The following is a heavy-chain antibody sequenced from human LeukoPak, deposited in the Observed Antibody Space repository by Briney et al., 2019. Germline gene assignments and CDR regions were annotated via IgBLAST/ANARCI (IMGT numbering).Heavy chain of an antibody. V-gene: IGHV3-30-3*01. J-gene: IGHJ4*02. CDR2: ISYDGSNK. D-gene: IGHD6-13*01. CDR3: ARERAAAGRAGGMGYFDY. CDR1: GFTFSSYA. Sequence: PGGSLRLSCAASGFTFSSYAMHWVRQAPGKGLEWVAVISYDGSNKYYADSVKGRFTISRDNSKNTLYLQMNSLRAEDTAVYHCARERAAAGRAGGMGYFDYWGQGTLVTVSS.